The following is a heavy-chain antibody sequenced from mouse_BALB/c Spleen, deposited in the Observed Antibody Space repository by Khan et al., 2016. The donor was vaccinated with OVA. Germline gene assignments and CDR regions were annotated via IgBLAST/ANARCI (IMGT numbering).Heavy chain of an antibody. CDR1: GYTFTSYW. CDR3: ARNTFAY. CDR2: IDPYDSET. Sequence: VQLQESGAELVRPGASVKLSCEASGYTFTSYWMNWVKQSPEQGLEWIGRIDPYDSETHYNQNFKDKAILTVDKSSSTAYMQLSSLTSEDSAVYYWARNTFAYWGQGTLVTVSA. V-gene: IGHV1-52*01. J-gene: IGHJ3*01.